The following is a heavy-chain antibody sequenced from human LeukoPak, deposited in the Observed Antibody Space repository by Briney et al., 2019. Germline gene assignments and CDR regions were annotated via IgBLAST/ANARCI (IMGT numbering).Heavy chain of an antibody. CDR1: GFTFSSYS. V-gene: IGHV3-21*04. CDR2: ISSSSSYI. J-gene: IGHJ4*02. Sequence: AGGSLRLSCAASGFTFSSYSMNWVRQAPGKGLEWVSSISSSSSYIYYADSVKGRFTISRDNSKNTLYLQMNSLRAEDTAVYYCAKEYDFWSGYSDYWGQGTLVTVSS. D-gene: IGHD3-3*01. CDR3: AKEYDFWSGYSDY.